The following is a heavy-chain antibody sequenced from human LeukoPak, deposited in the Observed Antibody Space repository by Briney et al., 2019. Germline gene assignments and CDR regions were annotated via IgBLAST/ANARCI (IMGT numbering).Heavy chain of an antibody. J-gene: IGHJ5*02. D-gene: IGHD5-24*01. CDR2: IYYSGST. Sequence: SETLSLTCTVSGGSISSYYWSWIRQPPGKGLEWIGYIYYSGSTNYNPSLKSRVTISVDTSKNQFSLKLSSVTAADTAVYYCARHLGGSDGYTWGQGTLVTVSS. V-gene: IGHV4-59*08. CDR3: ARHLGGSDGYT. CDR1: GGSISSYY.